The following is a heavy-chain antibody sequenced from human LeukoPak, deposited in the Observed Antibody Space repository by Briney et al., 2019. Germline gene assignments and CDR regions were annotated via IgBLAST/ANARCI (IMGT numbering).Heavy chain of an antibody. V-gene: IGHV3-43D*03. J-gene: IGHJ6*03. CDR2: ITCDGGST. Sequence: PGGSLRLSCAASGFTFDDYAMHWVRQASGKGLEWVSHITCDGGSTHYADSVEGRFTISRDNRENSLYLQMNSLRPEDTALYYCAKDRAARGRGNYFYMDVWGKGTTVTVSS. CDR3: AKDRAARGRGNYFYMDV. CDR1: GFTFDDYA. D-gene: IGHD2/OR15-2a*01.